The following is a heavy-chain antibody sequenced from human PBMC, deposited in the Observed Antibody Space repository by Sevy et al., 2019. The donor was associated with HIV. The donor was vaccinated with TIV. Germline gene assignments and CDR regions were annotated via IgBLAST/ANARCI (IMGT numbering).Heavy chain of an antibody. J-gene: IGHJ4*02. Sequence: GESLKISCAASGFTFSSYAMHWVRQAPGKGLEWVAVISYDGSNKYYADSVKGRFTISRDNSKNTLYLQMNSLRAEDTAVYYCARDRGDGYKDFDYWGQGTLVTVSS. CDR1: GFTFSSYA. V-gene: IGHV3-30-3*01. D-gene: IGHD3-10*01. CDR2: ISYDGSNK. CDR3: ARDRGDGYKDFDY.